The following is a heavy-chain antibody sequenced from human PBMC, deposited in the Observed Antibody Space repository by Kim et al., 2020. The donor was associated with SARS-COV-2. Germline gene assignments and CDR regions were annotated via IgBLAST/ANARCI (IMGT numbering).Heavy chain of an antibody. D-gene: IGHD6-13*01. V-gene: IGHV3-30-3*01. Sequence: GGSLRLSCAASGFTFSSYAMHWVRQAPGKGLEWVAVISYDGSNKYYADSVKGRFTISRDNSKNTLYLQMNSLRAEDTAVYYCARVYSSNNPEKNMDVWG. CDR1: GFTFSSYA. CDR3: ARVYSSNNPEKNMDV. J-gene: IGHJ6*03. CDR2: ISYDGSNK.